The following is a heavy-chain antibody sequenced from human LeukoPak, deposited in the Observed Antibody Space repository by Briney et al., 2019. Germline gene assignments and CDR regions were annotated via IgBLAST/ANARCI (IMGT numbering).Heavy chain of an antibody. V-gene: IGHV4-4*02. CDR2: IYHSGST. CDR3: ARMGYYYDSSGYWEYFQH. CDR1: GGSISSINW. Sequence: SGTLSLTCAVSGGSISSINWWSWVRQPPGKGLEWIGEIYHSGSTNYNPSLKSRVTISVDKSKNQFSLKLSSVTAADTAVYYCARMGYYYDSSGYWEYFQHWGQGTLVTVSS. J-gene: IGHJ1*01. D-gene: IGHD3-22*01.